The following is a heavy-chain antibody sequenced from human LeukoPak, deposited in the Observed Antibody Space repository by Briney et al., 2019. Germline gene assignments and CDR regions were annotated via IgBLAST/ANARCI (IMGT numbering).Heavy chain of an antibody. CDR2: IYYSGST. D-gene: IGHD2-15*01. J-gene: IGHJ5*02. Sequence: SETLSLTCTVSGGSISSYYWSWVRQPPGKGLEWIGYIYYSGSTNYNPSLKSPVTISVDTSKNQFSLTLSSVTAADTALYYCARSPSRYCSGGSCPNWFDPWGQGTLVTVSS. CDR1: GGSISSYY. V-gene: IGHV4-59*01. CDR3: ARSPSRYCSGGSCPNWFDP.